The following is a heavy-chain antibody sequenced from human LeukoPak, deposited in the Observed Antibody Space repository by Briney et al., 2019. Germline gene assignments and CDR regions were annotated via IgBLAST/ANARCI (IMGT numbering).Heavy chain of an antibody. J-gene: IGHJ5*02. CDR1: GGSISSSYW. D-gene: IGHD2-2*01. CDR3: ARDYCTSTTCPNWFDP. Sequence: SETLSLTCAVSGGSISSSYWWSWIRQPPGRGLEWIGEIYHSGSTNYNLSLKSRVTISVDKSKNQFSLKLNSVTAADTAVYYCARDYCTSTTCPNWFDPWGQGTLVTVSS. CDR2: IYHSGST. V-gene: IGHV4-4*02.